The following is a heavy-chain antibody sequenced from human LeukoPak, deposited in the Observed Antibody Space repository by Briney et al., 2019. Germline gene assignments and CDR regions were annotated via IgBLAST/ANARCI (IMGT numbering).Heavy chain of an antibody. D-gene: IGHD2-15*01. CDR2: XXXSSSTI. V-gene: IGHV3-48*01. J-gene: IGHJ3*02. CDR1: GFTFSSYS. Sequence: GGSLRLSCAASGFTFSSYSMNWVRKAPGKGLEWVSXXXXSSSTIYYADSVKGRFTISRDNAKNSLYLQMNSLRAEDTAVYYCARDQQDIVVVVAATLESPDAFDIWGQGTMVTVSS. CDR3: ARDQQDIVVVVAATLESPDAFDI.